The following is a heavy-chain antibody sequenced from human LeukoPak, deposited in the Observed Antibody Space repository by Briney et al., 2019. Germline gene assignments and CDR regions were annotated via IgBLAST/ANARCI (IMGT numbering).Heavy chain of an antibody. CDR1: GDSISGYY. V-gene: IGHV4-59*01. D-gene: IGHD6-6*01. J-gene: IGHJ4*02. Sequence: SETLSLTCTVSGDSISGYYWFWIRQPAGKGLEWIGYIYYSGSTNYNPSLKSRVTISVDTSKNQFSLKLNSVTAADTAVYYCAREDSSSLGSFDYWGQGTLVTVSS. CDR2: IYYSGST. CDR3: AREDSSSLGSFDY.